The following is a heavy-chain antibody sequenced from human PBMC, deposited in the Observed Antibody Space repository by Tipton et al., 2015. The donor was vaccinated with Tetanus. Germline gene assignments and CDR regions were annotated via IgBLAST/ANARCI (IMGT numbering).Heavy chain of an antibody. D-gene: IGHD5-18*01. J-gene: IGHJ3*02. CDR1: GYSINSGTYY. CDR2: SNHSGST. V-gene: IGHV4-39*07. Sequence: TLSLTCSVSGYSINSGTYYWSWIRQPPGKGLEWIGESNHSGSTNYSPSLKSRVTISVDTSKNLFSLKLSSVAAADTAVYYCARGRRIQLWNDAFDIWGQGTMVTVSS. CDR3: ARGRRIQLWNDAFDI.